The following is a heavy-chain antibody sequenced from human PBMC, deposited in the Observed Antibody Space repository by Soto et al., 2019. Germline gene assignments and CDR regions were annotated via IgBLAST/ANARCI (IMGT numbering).Heavy chain of an antibody. V-gene: IGHV4-39*01. J-gene: IGHJ6*02. CDR1: GGSIGSSSYY. Sequence: SETLSLTCXVSGGSIGSSSYYGGWIRQPPGKGLEWIGSIYYSGSTYYNPSLKSRVTISVDTSKNQFSLKLSSVTAADTAVYYCARHEEVATGYYYYGMDVWGQGTTVTVSS. CDR2: IYYSGST. D-gene: IGHD5-12*01. CDR3: ARHEEVATGYYYYGMDV.